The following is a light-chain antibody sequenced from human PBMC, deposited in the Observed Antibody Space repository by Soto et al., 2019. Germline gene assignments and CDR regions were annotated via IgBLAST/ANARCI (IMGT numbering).Light chain of an antibody. CDR2: DAS. Sequence: ETVMTQSAAALSVSVGERVTLSCRASQSVSTNLAWYQQRPGQAPRLLIHDASTRATGVPDRISGSGSGTDFTLTISSLQSEDFAIYYCQQYNNWPRTFVQGTKLEIK. CDR1: QSVSTN. CDR3: QQYNNWPRT. J-gene: IGKJ2*01. V-gene: IGKV3-15*01.